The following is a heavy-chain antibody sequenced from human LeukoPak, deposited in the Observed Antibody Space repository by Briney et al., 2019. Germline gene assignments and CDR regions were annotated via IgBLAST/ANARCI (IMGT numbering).Heavy chain of an antibody. V-gene: IGHV3-23*01. D-gene: IGHD2/OR15-2a*01. CDR2: IGGSGRST. J-gene: IGHJ3*02. Sequence: GGSLRLSCAASGFTFDSYDMAWVRQAPGKGLEWVPGIGGSGRSTYYADPVKGRFTISRDNSKNALYLQMNSLRAEDTALYYCARESGNTFNNPFDMWGQGTMVIVSS. CDR1: GFTFDSYD. CDR3: ARESGNTFNNPFDM.